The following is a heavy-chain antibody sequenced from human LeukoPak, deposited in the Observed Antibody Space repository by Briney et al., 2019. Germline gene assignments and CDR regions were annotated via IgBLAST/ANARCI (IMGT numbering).Heavy chain of an antibody. V-gene: IGHV1-8*01. Sequence: ASVKVSCKSSGYSFISYDINWVRQATGQGLEWLGWMNPNSGSTGYAQNFQGRVSMTRDTSISTAYMEMSNVGSEDTDVYSCARNLGRTGDFDYWGQGTLVTVSS. D-gene: IGHD2-15*01. CDR1: GYSFISYD. CDR3: ARNLGRTGDFDY. CDR2: MNPNSGST. J-gene: IGHJ4*02.